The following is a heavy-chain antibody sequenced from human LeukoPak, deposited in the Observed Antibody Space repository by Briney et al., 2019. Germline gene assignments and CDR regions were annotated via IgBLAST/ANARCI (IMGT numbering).Heavy chain of an antibody. CDR3: ARDKDWNYSYYYYMDV. D-gene: IGHD1-7*01. J-gene: IGHJ6*03. Sequence: PGGSLRLSCAASGFSFSDYYMSWIRQAPGKGLEWVSYISSSGSTIYYAHSVKGRFTISRDNAKNSLCLQMNSLRAEDTAVYYCARDKDWNYSYYYYMDVWGKGTTVTVSS. CDR1: GFSFSDYY. CDR2: ISSSGSTI. V-gene: IGHV3-11*04.